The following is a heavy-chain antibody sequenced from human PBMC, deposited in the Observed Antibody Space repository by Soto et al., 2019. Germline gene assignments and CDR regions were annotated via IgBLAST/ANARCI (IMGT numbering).Heavy chain of an antibody. CDR1: GFTFSSYA. J-gene: IGHJ6*02. CDR2: ISGSGGST. V-gene: IGHV3-23*01. CDR3: AKRTVVTPLYYYYGMDV. D-gene: IGHD2-21*02. Sequence: EVQLLESGGGLVQPGGSLRLSCAASGFTFSSYAMSWVRQAPGKGLEWVSAISGSGGSTYYADSVKGRFTISRDNSKNTLYLQMNSLRAEDTAVYYCAKRTVVTPLYYYYGMDVWGQGTTVTVSS.